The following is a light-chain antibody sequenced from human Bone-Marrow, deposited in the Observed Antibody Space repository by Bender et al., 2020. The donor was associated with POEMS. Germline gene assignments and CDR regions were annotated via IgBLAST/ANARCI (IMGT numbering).Light chain of an antibody. J-gene: IGLJ2*01. Sequence: SYEVTQSPSVSVSPGQTAIITCSGDDLGDKYVAWYQQKPGQSPVLVIYQDTKRPSGIPERFSGSNSGNTATLTISGTQAMDEADYYCQAWDTYSVIFGGGTKLTVL. CDR3: QAWDTYSVI. V-gene: IGLV3-1*01. CDR1: DLGDKY. CDR2: QDT.